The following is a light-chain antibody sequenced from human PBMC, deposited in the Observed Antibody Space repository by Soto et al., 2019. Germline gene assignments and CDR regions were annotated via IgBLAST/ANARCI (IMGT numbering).Light chain of an antibody. Sequence: DKLMTQSPATLSVSPGERATLSCRASQSVGSNLAWYQQKPGQAPRLLIFGASSRATGVPARFSGSGSGTEFTLTINSLQSEDFAVYFCQQYDNLPLTFGPGTKVDIK. J-gene: IGKJ3*01. CDR3: QQYDNLPLT. CDR2: GAS. CDR1: QSVGSN. V-gene: IGKV3-15*01.